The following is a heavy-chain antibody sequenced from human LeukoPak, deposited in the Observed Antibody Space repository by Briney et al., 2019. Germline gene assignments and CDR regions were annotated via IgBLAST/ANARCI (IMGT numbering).Heavy chain of an antibody. V-gene: IGHV3-43D*04. CDR1: GFTFDDYV. CDR2: IRWDGGGT. CDR3: AEEEKSRSWSEMDV. Sequence: PGGSLRLSCAASGFTFDDYVMHWVRQPPGKGLEWVSLIRWDGGGTFYAESVKGRFTISRDNNKNSLYLQMNSLKIEDTALYYCAEEEKSRSWSEMDVWGKGTTVIVSS. J-gene: IGHJ6*03. D-gene: IGHD1-26*01.